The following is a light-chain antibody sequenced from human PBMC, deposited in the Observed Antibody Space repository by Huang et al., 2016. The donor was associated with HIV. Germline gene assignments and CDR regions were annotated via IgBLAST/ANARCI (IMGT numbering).Light chain of an antibody. CDR2: GAS. CDR1: QSISTN. Sequence: EVVMTQSPATLSVSPGERVTLSCRASQSISTNLAWYQQKPGQAPRLLVFGASTRATGSPATGVPTRVSGSGSGTDFTLTISSLRSEDFAVYYCQQYNHWPLTFGGGTKVEIK. V-gene: IGKV3-15*01. J-gene: IGKJ4*01. CDR3: QQYNHWPLT.